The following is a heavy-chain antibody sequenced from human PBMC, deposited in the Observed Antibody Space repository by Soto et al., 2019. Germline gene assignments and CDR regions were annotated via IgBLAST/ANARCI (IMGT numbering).Heavy chain of an antibody. D-gene: IGHD6-13*01. CDR2: IFSNDEK. CDR1: GFSLSNAGLG. Sequence: QVTVKESGLVLVKPTETLTLTCTVSGFSLSNAGLGVSWIRQPPGKALEWLAHIFSNDEKSYSTSLKSRLTISKDTSKSQVVLIMTNMDPVDTATYYCASTYSTSWYWFHPWGQGTLVTVSS. J-gene: IGHJ5*02. V-gene: IGHV2-26*01. CDR3: ASTYSTSWYWFHP.